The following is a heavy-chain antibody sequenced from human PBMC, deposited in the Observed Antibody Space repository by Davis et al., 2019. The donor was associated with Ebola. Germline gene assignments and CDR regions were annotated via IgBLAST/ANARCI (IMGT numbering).Heavy chain of an antibody. CDR3: ARISGRAYGMDV. CDR2: IYYSGST. J-gene: IGHJ6*02. D-gene: IGHD1-26*01. CDR1: GGSISSYY. Sequence: SETLSLICTVSGGSISSYYWSWIRQPPGKGLEWIGYIYYSGSTNYNPSLKSRVTISVDTSKNQFSLKLSSVTAADTAVYYCARISGRAYGMDVWGQGTTVTVSS. V-gene: IGHV4-59*08.